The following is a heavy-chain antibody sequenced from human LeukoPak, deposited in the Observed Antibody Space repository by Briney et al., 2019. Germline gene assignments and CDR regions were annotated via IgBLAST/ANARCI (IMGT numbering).Heavy chain of an antibody. CDR1: GFTFSSYA. CDR3: AKATSLVSAYSSSWYPMEYYFDY. Sequence: GGSLRLSCAASGFTFSSYAMSWVRQAPGKGLEWVSAISGSGGSTYYADSVKGRFTISRDNSKNTPYLQMNSLRAEDTAVYYCAKATSLVSAYSSSWYPMEYYFDYWGQGTLVTVSS. V-gene: IGHV3-23*01. J-gene: IGHJ4*02. D-gene: IGHD6-13*01. CDR2: ISGSGGST.